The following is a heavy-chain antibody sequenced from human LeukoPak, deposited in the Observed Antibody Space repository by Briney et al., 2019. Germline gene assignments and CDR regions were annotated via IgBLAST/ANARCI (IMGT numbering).Heavy chain of an antibody. Sequence: SETLSLTCAVSGGSISSSTYYWGWIRQPPGKGLEWIGSIYYSGSTYYNPSLKSRVTISVDTSKNQFSLKLSSVTAADTAVYYCARGSSGQTAMANYFDYWGQGTLVTVSS. J-gene: IGHJ4*02. CDR2: IYYSGST. CDR3: ARGSSGQTAMANYFDY. CDR1: GGSISSSTYY. V-gene: IGHV4-39*07. D-gene: IGHD5-18*01.